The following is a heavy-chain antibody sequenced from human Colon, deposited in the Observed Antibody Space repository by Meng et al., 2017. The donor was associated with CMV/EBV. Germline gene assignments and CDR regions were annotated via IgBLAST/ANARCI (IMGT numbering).Heavy chain of an antibody. CDR2: ISRSGDIT. V-gene: IGHV3-48*03. Sequence: GESLKISCVASGFTFSNYEVNWVRQAPGKGLEWVSYISRSGDITYYADSVKGRFTVSRDNTKNSLYVEMNSLGPEDTAIYYCARITFCSSTSCYSHFGMDVWGPGTTVTVSS. D-gene: IGHD2-2*02. CDR1: GFTFSNYE. J-gene: IGHJ6*02. CDR3: ARITFCSSTSCYSHFGMDV.